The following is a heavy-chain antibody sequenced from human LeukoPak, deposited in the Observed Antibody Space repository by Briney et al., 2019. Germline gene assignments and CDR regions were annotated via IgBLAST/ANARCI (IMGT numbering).Heavy chain of an antibody. CDR1: GFTFSSYG. J-gene: IGHJ1*01. D-gene: IGHD2-2*01. Sequence: GGSLRLSCAASGFTFSSYGMHWVRQAPGKGLEWVAVISYDGSNKYYADSVKGRFTISRDNSKNTLYLQMNSLRAEDTAVYYCAKDEGCSSTSCREYFQHWGQGTLVTVSS. CDR2: ISYDGSNK. V-gene: IGHV3-30*18. CDR3: AKDEGCSSTSCREYFQH.